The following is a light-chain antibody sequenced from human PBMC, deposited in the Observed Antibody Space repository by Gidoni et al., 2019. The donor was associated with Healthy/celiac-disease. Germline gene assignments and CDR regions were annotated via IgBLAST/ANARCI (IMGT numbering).Light chain of an antibody. CDR1: QSVLYSANNKNY. V-gene: IGKV4-1*01. Sequence: DIVMTQSPASLAVSLGERATINCKSSQSVLYSANNKNYLAWYQQKPGQPPKLLIYWAYNRESGVPDRFSGRGYGKDFTLTISSLQAEDGAVYYWQKYYSTLFFGQGTKLEIK. CDR2: WAY. CDR3: QKYYSTLF. J-gene: IGKJ2*01.